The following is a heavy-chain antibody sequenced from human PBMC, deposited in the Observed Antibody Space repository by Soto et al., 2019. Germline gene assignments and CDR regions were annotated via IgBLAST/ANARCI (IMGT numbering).Heavy chain of an antibody. J-gene: IGHJ6*02. CDR1: GYTFTSYG. V-gene: IGHV1-18*01. CDR2: ISAYNGNT. Sequence: GASVKFSCKASGYTFTSYGISWVRQAPGQGLEWMGWISAYNGNTNYAQKLQGRVTMTTDTSTSTAYMELRSLRSDDTAVYYCARDNLGYYYYGMDVWGQGTTVTVSS. CDR3: ARDNLGYYYYGMDV.